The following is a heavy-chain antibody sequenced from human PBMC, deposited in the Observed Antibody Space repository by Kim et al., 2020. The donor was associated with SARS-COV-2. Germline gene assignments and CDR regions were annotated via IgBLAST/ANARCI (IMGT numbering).Heavy chain of an antibody. Sequence: GGSLRLSCAASGFTFSSYEMNWVRQAPGKGLEWVSYISSSGSTIYYADSVKGRFTISRDNAKNSLYLQMNSLRAEDTAVYYCARDCSGGSCYPYGRWGYYYYGMDVWGQGTTVTVSS. CDR3: ARDCSGGSCYPYGRWGYYYYGMDV. D-gene: IGHD2-15*01. V-gene: IGHV3-48*03. CDR2: ISSSGSTI. CDR1: GFTFSSYE. J-gene: IGHJ6*02.